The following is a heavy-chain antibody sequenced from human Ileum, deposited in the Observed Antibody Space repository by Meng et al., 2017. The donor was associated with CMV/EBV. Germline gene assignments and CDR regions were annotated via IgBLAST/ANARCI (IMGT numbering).Heavy chain of an antibody. CDR1: GGTFSTCA. CDR3: ATSIAATISYFFEY. D-gene: IGHD6-13*01. V-gene: IGHV1-69*05. CDR2: IIPIYGTP. Sequence: ASGGTFSTCAFSWVRQPPGQGLAWVGGIIPIYGTPTYAQKFQGRVTITTDEATSTAYMELSSMRSEDTALYYCATSIAATISYFFEYWGQGTLVTVSS. J-gene: IGHJ4*02.